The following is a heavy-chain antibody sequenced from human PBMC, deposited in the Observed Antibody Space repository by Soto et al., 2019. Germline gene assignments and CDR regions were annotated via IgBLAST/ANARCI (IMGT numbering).Heavy chain of an antibody. Sequence: ASVKVSCKASGYTFTSYYMHWVRQAPGQGLEWMGIINPSGGSTSYAQKFQGRVTMTRDTSTSTVYMELSSLRSGDTAVYYCASSSGWYAVFDYWGQGTLVTVSS. V-gene: IGHV1-46*01. D-gene: IGHD6-19*01. J-gene: IGHJ4*02. CDR1: GYTFTSYY. CDR3: ASSSGWYAVFDY. CDR2: INPSGGST.